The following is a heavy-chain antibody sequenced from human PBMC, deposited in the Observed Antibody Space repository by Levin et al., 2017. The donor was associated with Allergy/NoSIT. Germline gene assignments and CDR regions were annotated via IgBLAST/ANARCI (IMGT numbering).Heavy chain of an antibody. J-gene: IGHJ4*02. V-gene: IGHV1-2*02. CDR2: INPDSGAT. CDR3: AIARHVDFFDY. D-gene: IGHD3/OR15-3a*01. Sequence: GESLKISCKASGYTFTGYFLHWVRQAPGQGLEWMGWINPDSGATNYAQNFQGRVTMTRDTSIKTAYMELSRLRSDDTAMYFCAIARHVDFFDYWGQGSLVTVSS. CDR1: GYTFTGYF.